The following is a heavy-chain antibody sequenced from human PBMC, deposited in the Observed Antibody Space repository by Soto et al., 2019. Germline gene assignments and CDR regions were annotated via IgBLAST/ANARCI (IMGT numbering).Heavy chain of an antibody. CDR3: ARNGGNCSGGSCYERYMDV. CDR1: GYTFTGYY. CDR2: INPNSGGT. Sequence: ASVTVSCKASGYTFTGYYMHWVRQAPGQGLEWMGWINPNSGGTNYAQKFQGWVTMTRDTSISTAYMELSRLRSDDTAVYYCARNGGNCSGGSCYERYMDVWGKGTTVTVSS. J-gene: IGHJ6*03. D-gene: IGHD2-15*01. V-gene: IGHV1-2*04.